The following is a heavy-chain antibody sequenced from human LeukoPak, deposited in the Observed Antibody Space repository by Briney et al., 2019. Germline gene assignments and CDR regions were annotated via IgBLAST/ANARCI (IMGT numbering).Heavy chain of an antibody. CDR1: GYTFTRYY. V-gene: IGHV1-46*01. CDR2: INPSGGGT. D-gene: IGHD4-23*01. Sequence: GASVKVSCKAFGYTFTRYYMHWVRQAPGQGREWMGVINPSGGGTSYAQKFQGRVTMTRYMSTITDYMELSSGRSGDTGVYYWARDNSEEDTAWRCDPWGQRTLVTVSS. J-gene: IGHJ5*02. CDR3: ARDNSEEDTAWRCDP.